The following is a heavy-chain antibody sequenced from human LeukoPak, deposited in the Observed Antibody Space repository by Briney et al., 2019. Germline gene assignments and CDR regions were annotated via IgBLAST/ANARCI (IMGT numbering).Heavy chain of an antibody. D-gene: IGHD3-10*01. CDR3: ARRRYGSGTRFDY. J-gene: IGHJ4*02. CDR1: GGSFSGYY. V-gene: IGHV4-34*01. Sequence: PSETLSLTCAVYGGSFSGYYWSWIRQPPGKGLEWIGEINHSGSTNYNPSLKSRVTISVDTSKNQFSLKLSSVTAADTAVYYCARRRYGSGTRFDYWGQGTLVTVSS. CDR2: INHSGST.